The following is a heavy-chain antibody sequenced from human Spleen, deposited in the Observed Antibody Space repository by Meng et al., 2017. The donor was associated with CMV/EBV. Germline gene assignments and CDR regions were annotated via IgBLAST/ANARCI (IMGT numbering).Heavy chain of an antibody. D-gene: IGHD3-3*01. J-gene: IGHJ4*02. CDR3: ARAPQLRFLEWLSGGSVSDEWYYFDY. Sequence: WVRQAPGKGLEWVSSISSSSYIYYADSVKGRFTISRDNAKNSLYLQMNSLRAEDTAVYYCARAPQLRFLEWLSGGSVSDEWYYFDYWGQGTLVTVSS. V-gene: IGHV3-69-1*01. CDR2: ISSSSYI.